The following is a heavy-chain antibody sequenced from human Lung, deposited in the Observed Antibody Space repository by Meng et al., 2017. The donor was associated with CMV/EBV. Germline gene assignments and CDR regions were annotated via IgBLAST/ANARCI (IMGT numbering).Heavy chain of an antibody. Sequence: QGQVVQSGAELKKPGASVRISCKASGYTFTTYGMNWVRQAPGQGLGWMGWINTNTGKPTYAQGLTGRFVFSLDTSVSTAYLQISSLKAEDTAVYYCARDSEAADYWGQGTLVTVSS. V-gene: IGHV7-4-1*02. CDR1: GYTFTTYG. D-gene: IGHD6-25*01. CDR3: ARDSEAADY. CDR2: INTNTGKP. J-gene: IGHJ4*02.